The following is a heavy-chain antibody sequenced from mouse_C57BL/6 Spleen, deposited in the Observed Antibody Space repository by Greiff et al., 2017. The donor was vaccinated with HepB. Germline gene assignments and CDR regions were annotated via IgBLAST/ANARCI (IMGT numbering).Heavy chain of an antibody. V-gene: IGHV1-58*01. J-gene: IGHJ1*03. CDR1: GYTFTSYG. Sequence: VQLQQSGAELVRPGSSVKMSCKTSGYTFTSYGINWVKQRPGQGLEWIGYIYIGNGYTEYSEKFKGKATLTSDTSSSTAYMQLSSLTSEDSAIYFCARSGPEWYFDVWGTGTTVTVSS. CDR3: ARSGPEWYFDV. CDR2: IYIGNGYT. D-gene: IGHD3-1*01.